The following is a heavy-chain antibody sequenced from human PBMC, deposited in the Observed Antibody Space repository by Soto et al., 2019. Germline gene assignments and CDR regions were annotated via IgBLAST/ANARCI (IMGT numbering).Heavy chain of an antibody. CDR2: MNPNSGNS. CDR3: ARSRGSYGAGGWFDP. D-gene: IGHD1-26*01. CDR1: GYTFTSYD. Sequence: QVQLVQSGAEVKKPGASVKVSCKASGYTFTSYDINWVRQATGQGLEWMGWMNPNSGNSGYAQKFQGRVTRTSNTPIGTAYMELSSVKSEDTAVYYCARSRGSYGAGGWFDPWGKGTLVTVSS. J-gene: IGHJ5*02. V-gene: IGHV1-8*01.